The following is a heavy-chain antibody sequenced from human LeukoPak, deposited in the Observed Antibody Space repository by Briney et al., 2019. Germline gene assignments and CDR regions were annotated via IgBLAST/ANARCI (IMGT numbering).Heavy chain of an antibody. V-gene: IGHV3-30*02. CDR2: IRYDGSNK. Sequence: GGSLRLSCAASGFTFSRYGMHWVRQAPGKGREWVAFIRYDGSNKYYADSVKGRFTISRDNSKHTLSPHVNSLRPEDTPVYFFSKGSRNEAQYYYYYMDVWGKGTTVTISS. J-gene: IGHJ6*03. D-gene: IGHD1-1*01. CDR1: GFTFSRYG. CDR3: SKGSRNEAQYYYYYMDV.